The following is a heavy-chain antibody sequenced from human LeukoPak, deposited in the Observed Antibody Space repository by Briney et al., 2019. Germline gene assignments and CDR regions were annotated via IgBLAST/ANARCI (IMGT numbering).Heavy chain of an antibody. CDR2: ISGSGGST. CDR1: GFTFSSYA. V-gene: IGHV3-23*01. Sequence: GGSLRLSCAASGFTFSSYAMTWVRQAPGKGLEWVSSISGSGGSTYYADSVKGRFTISRDNSKNTLYLQMNSLRAEDTAIYSCAKDWAPYSSVWAVADSWGQGTLVTVSS. D-gene: IGHD6-19*01. J-gene: IGHJ4*02. CDR3: AKDWAPYSSVWAVADS.